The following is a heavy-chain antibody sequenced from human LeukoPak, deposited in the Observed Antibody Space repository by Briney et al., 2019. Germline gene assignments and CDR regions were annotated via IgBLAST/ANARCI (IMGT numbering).Heavy chain of an antibody. CDR2: IDWDDDK. J-gene: IGHJ5*02. CDR1: GFSLSTSGMC. V-gene: IGHV2-70*11. D-gene: IGHD3-22*01. Sequence: SGPALVKPTQTLTLTCTFSGFSLSTSGMCVSWIRQPPGKALEWLARIDWDDDKYYSTSLKTRLTISKDTSKNQVVLTMTNMDPVDTATYYCARIPGDYYDSSAWGQGTLVTVSS. CDR3: ARIPGDYYDSSA.